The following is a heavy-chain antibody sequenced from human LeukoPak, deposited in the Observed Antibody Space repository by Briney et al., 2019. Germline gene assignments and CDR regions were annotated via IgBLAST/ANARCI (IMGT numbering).Heavy chain of an antibody. V-gene: IGHV3-21*01. CDR1: GFTFSSYS. CDR3: ARGSYDYVWGSSRNWFDP. J-gene: IGHJ5*02. D-gene: IGHD3-16*01. CDR2: ISSSSSYI. Sequence: GGSLRLSCAASGFTFSSYSMNWVRQAPGKGLEWVSSISSSSSYIYYAHSVKGRFTISRDNAKNSLYLQMNSLRAEDTAVYYCARGSYDYVWGSSRNWFDPWGQGTLVTVSS.